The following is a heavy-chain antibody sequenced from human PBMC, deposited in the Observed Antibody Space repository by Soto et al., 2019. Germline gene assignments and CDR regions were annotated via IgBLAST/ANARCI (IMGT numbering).Heavy chain of an antibody. CDR2: ISYDGSNK. J-gene: IGHJ6*02. CDR1: GFTFSSYG. V-gene: IGHV3-30*18. D-gene: IGHD3-22*01. Sequence: GGSLRLSCAASGFTFSSYGMHWVRQAPGKGLERVAVISYDGSNKYYADSVKGRFTISRDNSKNTLYLQMNSLRAEDTAVYYCAKSYYYGSSGSIMDVWGQGTRVTVSS. CDR3: AKSYYYGSSGSIMDV.